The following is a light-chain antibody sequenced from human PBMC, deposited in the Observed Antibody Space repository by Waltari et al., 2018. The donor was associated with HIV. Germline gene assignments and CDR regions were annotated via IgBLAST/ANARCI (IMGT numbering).Light chain of an antibody. CDR3: QQYNNWPPAWT. CDR2: GAS. J-gene: IGKJ1*01. CDR1: ESVNSD. Sequence: EIVMPQPPVTLSASPGERVTLSCRPRESVNSDVAWYQQKPGQAPRLLIHGASTRATGIPPRFSGSGSETQFTLTISSLQSEDCAVYYCQQYNNWPPAWTFGRGTRVEI. V-gene: IGKV3-15*01.